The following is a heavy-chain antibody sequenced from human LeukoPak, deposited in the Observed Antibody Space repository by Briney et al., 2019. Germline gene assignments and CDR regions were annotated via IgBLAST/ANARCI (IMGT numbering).Heavy chain of an antibody. CDR2: IYSGGTT. D-gene: IGHD2-2*01. CDR1: GFTVSSNF. CDR3: AGDLDCSTTNCNEALAVDY. V-gene: IGHV3-66*01. J-gene: IGHJ4*02. Sequence: GGSLRLSCAVSGFTVSSNFMSWVRQAPGKGLEWVSLIYSGGTTYYADSVKGRFTISRDNSKNTLYLQMNRLTAEDTAVYYCAGDLDCSTTNCNEALAVDYWGRGTLVTVSS.